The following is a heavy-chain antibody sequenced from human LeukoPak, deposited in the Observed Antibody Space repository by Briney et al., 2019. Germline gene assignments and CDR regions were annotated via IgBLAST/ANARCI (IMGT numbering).Heavy chain of an antibody. CDR2: ISGSGGST. CDR1: GFTFSSYG. CDR3: AKSRGYCSSTSCYVGY. J-gene: IGHJ4*02. D-gene: IGHD2-2*01. V-gene: IGHV3-23*01. Sequence: GGSLRLSCAASGFTFSSYGMSWVRQAPGKGLEWVPAISGSGGSTYYADSVKGRFTISRDNSKNTLYLQMNSLRAEDTAVYYCAKSRGYCSSTSCYVGYWGQGTLVTVSS.